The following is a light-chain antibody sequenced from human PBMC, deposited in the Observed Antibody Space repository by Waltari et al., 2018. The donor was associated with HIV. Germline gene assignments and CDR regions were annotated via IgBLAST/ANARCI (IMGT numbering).Light chain of an antibody. CDR3: QVWDSTSDQRI. CDR1: YIRATT. J-gene: IGLJ2*01. Sequence: SYVLTQTPSVSVAPGQTATITCRGNYIRATTVQWYQQKSAQAPVLLIYDDFDRPSRIPERFSASNSGNTATLTISRVGAGDEADYYCQVWDSTSDQRIFGGGTKLTVL. CDR2: DDF. V-gene: IGLV3-21*02.